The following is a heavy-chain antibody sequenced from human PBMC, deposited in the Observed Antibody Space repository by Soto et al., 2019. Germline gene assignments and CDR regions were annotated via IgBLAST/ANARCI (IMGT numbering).Heavy chain of an antibody. CDR2: IHYSGTT. V-gene: IGHV4-30-4*01. Sequence: SETLSLTCTVSGGSISSGDYYWSWIRQPPGKGLEWIEYIHYSGTTYYNPSLKSRVTISVDTSKIQFSLKLSSVTAADTAVYFCARARGHYYDSSGYSSLSGMDVWGQGTTVTVS. D-gene: IGHD3-22*01. CDR3: ARARGHYYDSSGYSSLSGMDV. CDR1: GGSISSGDYY. J-gene: IGHJ6*02.